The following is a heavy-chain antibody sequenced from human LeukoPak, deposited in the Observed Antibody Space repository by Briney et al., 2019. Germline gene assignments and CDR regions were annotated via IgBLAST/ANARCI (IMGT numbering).Heavy chain of an antibody. V-gene: IGHV3-23*01. CDR2: ISGSGGST. CDR1: GFTFSSYP. CDR3: AKATRYNYYDY. Sequence: PGGSLRLSCAVSGFTFSSYPMNWARQAPGKGLEWVSGISGSGGSTYYADSVKGRFTISKDNSKNMLYLQMNSLRAEDTAVYYCAKATRYNYYDYWGQGTLVTVSS. J-gene: IGHJ4*02. D-gene: IGHD5-24*01.